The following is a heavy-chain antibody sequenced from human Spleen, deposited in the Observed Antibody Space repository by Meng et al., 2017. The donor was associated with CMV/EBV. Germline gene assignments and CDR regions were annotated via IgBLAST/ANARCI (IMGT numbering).Heavy chain of an antibody. CDR1: GFTFSNYA. CDR2: ISPSGLGT. CDR3: ARSRATIYYFDS. D-gene: IGHD5-24*01. J-gene: IGHJ4*02. Sequence: GGSLRLSCAASGFTFSNYAMTWVRQTPEKGLEWVATISPSGLGTYYASSVKGRFTISRDSSKNTLHLQMNSLSVDDTAVYFCARSRATIYYFDSWGQGTRVTVSS. V-gene: IGHV3-23*01.